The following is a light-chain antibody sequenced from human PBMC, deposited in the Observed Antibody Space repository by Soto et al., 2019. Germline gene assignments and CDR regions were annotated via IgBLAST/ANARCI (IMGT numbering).Light chain of an antibody. J-gene: IGLJ3*02. CDR2: LNSDGSH. CDR3: QTWGTGIEV. CDR1: SGHSSYT. Sequence: QPVLTQSPSASASLGASVKLTCTLSSGHSSYTIAWHQQRPEKGPRYLMTLNSDGSHSKGDGIPDRFSGSSSGAERYLSISSLQSEDEADYYCQTWGTGIEVFGGGTKVTVL. V-gene: IGLV4-69*01.